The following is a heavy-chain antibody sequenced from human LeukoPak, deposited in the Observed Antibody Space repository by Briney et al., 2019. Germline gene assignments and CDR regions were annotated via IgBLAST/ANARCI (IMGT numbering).Heavy chain of an antibody. CDR2: IWYDGSNK. Sequence: GGSLRLSCAASGFTFSSYGMHWVRQAPGKGLEWVAVIWYDGSNKYYADSVKGRFTISRDNSKNTLYLQMNSLRAEDTAVYYCAGFGDLYAFDIWGQGTMVTVSS. D-gene: IGHD3-10*01. V-gene: IGHV3-33*01. J-gene: IGHJ3*02. CDR3: AGFGDLYAFDI. CDR1: GFTFSSYG.